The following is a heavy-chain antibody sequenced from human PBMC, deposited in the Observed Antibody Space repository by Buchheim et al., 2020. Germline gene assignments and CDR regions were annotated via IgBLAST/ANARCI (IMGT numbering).Heavy chain of an antibody. D-gene: IGHD6-19*01. V-gene: IGHV4-59*01. CDR3: ARVRASGWYFFDF. Sequence: QVQLQESGPRLVKPSETLSLTCTASGGSISGYYWSWIRQPPEKGLEWIGYVSYSGTTVYEPSLERRVTIPVDTPNKQFSLKLTSATAADTAVYYCARVRASGWYFFDFWGQGTL. CDR1: GGSISGYY. CDR2: VSYSGTT. J-gene: IGHJ4*02.